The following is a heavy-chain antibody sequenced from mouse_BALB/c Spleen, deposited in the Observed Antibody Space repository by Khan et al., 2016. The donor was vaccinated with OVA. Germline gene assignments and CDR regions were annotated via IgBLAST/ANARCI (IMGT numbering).Heavy chain of an antibody. CDR2: FNPNNGGT. D-gene: IGHD1-2*01. J-gene: IGHJ1*01. V-gene: IGHV1-18*01. CDR1: GYTFTEYT. CDR3: ARRGCNTTANWYLDV. Sequence: VQLQQSGPELVKPGASVKISCKTSGYTFTEYTMHWVKQSHGKSLEWIGRFNPNNGGTTYNQNFKGKATLTVDTSSSTAYMELRSLTSEDSALYYCARRGCNTTANWYLDVWGAGTTVTVSS.